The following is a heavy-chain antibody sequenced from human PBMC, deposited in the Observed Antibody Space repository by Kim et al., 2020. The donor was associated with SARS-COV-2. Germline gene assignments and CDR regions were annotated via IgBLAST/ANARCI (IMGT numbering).Heavy chain of an antibody. D-gene: IGHD3-16*01. J-gene: IGHJ4*02. Sequence: NQYGSEKYYVDSGKGRFTNSRDNAQNSLYLQMNSLRVEDTAVYYCARARGTDCWGQGTLVTVSS. CDR3: ARARGTDC. V-gene: IGHV3-7*04. CDR2: NQYGSEK.